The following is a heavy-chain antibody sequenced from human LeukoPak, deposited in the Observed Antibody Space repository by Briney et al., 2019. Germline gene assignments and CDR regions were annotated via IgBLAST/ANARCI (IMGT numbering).Heavy chain of an antibody. CDR2: IIPIFGTA. D-gene: IGHD2-2*01. CDR3: ARVELDIVVVPAALGWFDP. Sequence: SVKVSCKASGGTFSSYAISWVRQAPGQGLEWVGGIIPIFGTANYAQKFQGRVTITADESTSTACMELSSLRSEDTAVYYCARVELDIVVVPAALGWFDPWGQGTLVTVSS. J-gene: IGHJ5*02. V-gene: IGHV1-69*13. CDR1: GGTFSSYA.